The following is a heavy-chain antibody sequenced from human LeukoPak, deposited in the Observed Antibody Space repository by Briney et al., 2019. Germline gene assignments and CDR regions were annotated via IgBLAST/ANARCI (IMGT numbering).Heavy chain of an antibody. D-gene: IGHD2-2*01. J-gene: IGHJ4*02. CDR1: GFIFSDAW. V-gene: IGHV3-72*01. CDR3: ARVVCTSTSCYDDY. CDR2: TRNKANSYAT. Sequence: GGSLRLSCAASGFIFSDAWMTWVRQAPGKGLEWVGRTRNKANSYATEYAASVQGRFTISRDDSKNSLYLQMNSLKTEDTAVYYCARVVCTSTSCYDDYWGQGTLVTVSS.